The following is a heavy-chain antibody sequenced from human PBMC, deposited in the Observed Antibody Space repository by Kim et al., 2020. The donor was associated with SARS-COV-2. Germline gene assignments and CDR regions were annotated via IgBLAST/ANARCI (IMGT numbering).Heavy chain of an antibody. V-gene: IGHV4-38-2*02. CDR2: IYHSGST. CDR3: AGEGDHYYGSGSFPR. Sequence: SETLSLTCTVSGYSISSGYYWGWIRQPPGKGLEWIGSIYHSGSTYYNPSLKSRVTISVDTSKNQFSLKLSSVTAADTAVYYCAGEGDHYYGSGSFPRWGQGTLVTVSS. CDR1: GYSISSGYY. J-gene: IGHJ4*02. D-gene: IGHD3-10*01.